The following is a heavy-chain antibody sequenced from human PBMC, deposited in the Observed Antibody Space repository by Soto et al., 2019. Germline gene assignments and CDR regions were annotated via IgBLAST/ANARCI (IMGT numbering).Heavy chain of an antibody. CDR2: ISAYNGNT. V-gene: IGHV1-18*01. CDR1: GYTFTSYG. J-gene: IGHJ6*02. CDR3: ARLGYCSSTSCYMFGYYYYGMAV. D-gene: IGHD2-2*02. Sequence: ASVKVSCKASGYTFTSYGISWVRQAPGQGLEWMGWISAYNGNTNYAQKLQGRVTMTTDTSTSTAYMELRSLRSDDTAVYYCARLGYCSSTSCYMFGYYYYGMAVCGQGTTVAV.